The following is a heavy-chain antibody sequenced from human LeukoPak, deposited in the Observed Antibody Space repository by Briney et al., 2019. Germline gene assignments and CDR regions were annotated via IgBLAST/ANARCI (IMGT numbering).Heavy chain of an antibody. CDR3: ARGLKRFGVGASTPNDY. D-gene: IGHD3-10*01. CDR1: GGTFSIYA. J-gene: IGHJ4*02. CDR2: IIPIFGTA. V-gene: IGHV1-69*05. Sequence: SVTVSCKASGGTFSIYAISWVRQAPGQGLEWMGGIIPIFGTANYAQKFQGRVTMTRNTSISTAYMELSSLRSEDTAVYYCARGLKRFGVGASTPNDYWGQGTLVTVSS.